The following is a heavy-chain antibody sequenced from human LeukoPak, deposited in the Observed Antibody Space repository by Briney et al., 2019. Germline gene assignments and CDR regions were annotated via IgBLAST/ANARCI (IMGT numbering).Heavy chain of an antibody. CDR1: ADSITIYY. D-gene: IGHD6-13*01. J-gene: IGHJ6*03. CDR2: INHTGST. V-gene: IGHV4-59*01. Sequence: KASETLSLTCTVSADSITIYYWTWIRQPPGKGLKRLGDINHTGSTHYNPSLNSRATISKDTSKNHFSLELSSVTAAGTAVYFCARGRVSSSSWYSTYYYYFYMDVWGKGTTVTVSS. CDR3: ARGRVSSSSWYSTYYYYFYMDV.